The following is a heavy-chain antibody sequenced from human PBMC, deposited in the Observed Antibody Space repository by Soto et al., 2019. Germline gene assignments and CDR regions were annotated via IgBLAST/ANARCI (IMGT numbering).Heavy chain of an antibody. CDR2: IYYSGST. V-gene: IGHV4-39*01. Sequence: SETLSLTCTVSGGSISSSSYYWGWIRQPPGKGLEWIGSIYYSGSTYYNPSLKSRVTISVDTSKNQFSLKLSSVTAADTAVYYCARHYHPAYYYYYYMDVWGKGTTVTVSS. CDR1: GGSISSSSYY. J-gene: IGHJ6*03. D-gene: IGHD3-16*02. CDR3: ARHYHPAYYYYYYMDV.